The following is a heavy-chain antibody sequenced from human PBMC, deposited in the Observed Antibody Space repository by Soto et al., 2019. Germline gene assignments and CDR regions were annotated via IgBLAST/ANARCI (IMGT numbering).Heavy chain of an antibody. CDR2: ISYDGSNK. CDR3: AKEYYDTLTENYCYYGMGL. D-gene: IGHD3-9*01. CDR1: GFTFSNAW. V-gene: IGHV3-30*18. J-gene: IGHJ6*02. Sequence: GWSLRLSCAASGFTFSNAWMSWVRQAPGKGLEWVAVISYDGSNKYYADSVKGRFTISRDNSKNTLYLQMNSLRAEDTAVYYCAKEYYDTLTENYCYYGMGLSGQGSMVTVSS.